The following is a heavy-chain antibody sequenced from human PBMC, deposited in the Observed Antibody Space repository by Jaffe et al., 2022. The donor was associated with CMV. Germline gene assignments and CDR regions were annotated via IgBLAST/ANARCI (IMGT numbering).Heavy chain of an antibody. CDR1: GFTFSNAW. Sequence: EVQLVESGGGLVKPGGSLRLSCAASGFTFSNAWMSWVRQAPGKGLEWVGRIKSKTDGGTTDYAAPVKGRFTISRDDSKNTLYLQMNSLKTEDTAVYYCTRDSGGPRGGGQIDYWGQGTLVTVSS. J-gene: IGHJ4*02. V-gene: IGHV3-15*01. CDR2: IKSKTDGGTT. D-gene: IGHD2-15*01. CDR3: TRDSGGPRGGGQIDY.